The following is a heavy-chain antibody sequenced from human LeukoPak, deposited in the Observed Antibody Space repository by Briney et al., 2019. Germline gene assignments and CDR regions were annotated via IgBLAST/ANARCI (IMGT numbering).Heavy chain of an antibody. J-gene: IGHJ4*02. CDR2: INPNSGGT. CDR1: GYTFTDYY. CDR3: ARDSGAAAHYFDY. D-gene: IGHD2-2*01. V-gene: IGHV1-2*02. Sequence: ASVNVSCKASGYTFTDYYMHWVRQAPGQGLEWMGWINPNSGGTDYVQKFQGRVTMTRDTSISTAYMELSRLRSDDTAVYYCARDSGAAAHYFDYWGQGTLVTVSS.